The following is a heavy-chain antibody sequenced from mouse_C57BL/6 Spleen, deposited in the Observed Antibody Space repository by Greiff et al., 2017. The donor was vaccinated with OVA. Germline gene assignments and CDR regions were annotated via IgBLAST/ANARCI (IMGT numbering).Heavy chain of an antibody. Sequence: VQLQQPGAELVKPGASVKLSCKASGYTFTSYWMHWVKQRPGQGLEWIGMIHPNSGSTNYNEKFKSKATLTVDKSSSTAYMQLSSLTSEDSAVYYWARGVTTVVATGNWYFDVWGTGTTVTVSS. D-gene: IGHD1-1*01. CDR2: IHPNSGST. CDR1: GYTFTSYW. J-gene: IGHJ1*03. V-gene: IGHV1-64*01. CDR3: ARGVTTVVATGNWYFDV.